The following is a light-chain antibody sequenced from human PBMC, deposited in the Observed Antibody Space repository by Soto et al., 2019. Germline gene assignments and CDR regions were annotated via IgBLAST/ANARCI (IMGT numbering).Light chain of an antibody. Sequence: QSVLTQPPSVSGAPGQRVTISCTGNSSNLGAGYDVHWYQQLPGAAPKLVIFGNRNRPSGVPERFSGSKSGYTASLTVSGLLAEDEADYFCCSYTVGDKVIFGGGTKLTVL. CDR3: CSYTVGDKVI. J-gene: IGLJ2*01. CDR2: GNR. V-gene: IGLV1-40*01. CDR1: SSNLGAGYD.